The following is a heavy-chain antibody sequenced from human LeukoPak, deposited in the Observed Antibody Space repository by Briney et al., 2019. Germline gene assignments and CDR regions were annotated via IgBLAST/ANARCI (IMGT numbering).Heavy chain of an antibody. CDR3: AKGSKGVVFTRDHYMDV. Sequence: PGGSLRLSCAASGFTFSGYWMHWVRQAPGKGLVWVSRINSDGSSTTYADSVKGRFTISRDNAKNTLYLQMNSLRAEDTAVYYCAKGSKGVVFTRDHYMDVWGKGTTVTISS. D-gene: IGHD3-3*01. CDR1: GFTFSGYW. CDR2: INSDGSST. V-gene: IGHV3-74*01. J-gene: IGHJ6*03.